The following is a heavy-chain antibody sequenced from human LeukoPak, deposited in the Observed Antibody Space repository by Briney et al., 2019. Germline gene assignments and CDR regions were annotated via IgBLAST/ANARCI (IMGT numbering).Heavy chain of an antibody. D-gene: IGHD1-26*01. CDR2: ISDSGGST. CDR1: GFTFSSYA. V-gene: IGHV3-23*01. Sequence: GGSLRLSCAASGFTFSSYAMSWVRQAPGKGLEWVSGISDSGGSTYYADSVKGRFTISRDNSKNTLYMQMNSLRAEDTAVYYCASARGSGGYPDPFDYWGQGTLVTVSS. CDR3: ASARGSGGYPDPFDY. J-gene: IGHJ4*02.